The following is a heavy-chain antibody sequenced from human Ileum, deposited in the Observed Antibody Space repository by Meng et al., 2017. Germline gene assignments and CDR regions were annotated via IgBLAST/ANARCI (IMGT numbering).Heavy chain of an antibody. Sequence: EGQLVECGGSLVQPGGSLRLSWAASGFTFTGYWMTWVRQAPGKGLEWVATMNKDGSDKFYMDSVKGRVTISRDNAKNLVYLYLNSLRVEDTALYYCVRDTDAYSDTAGTFDMWGQGTMVTVSS. CDR2: MNKDGSDK. D-gene: IGHD3-22*01. CDR3: VRDTDAYSDTAGTFDM. CDR1: GFTFTGYW. J-gene: IGHJ3*02. V-gene: IGHV3-7*01.